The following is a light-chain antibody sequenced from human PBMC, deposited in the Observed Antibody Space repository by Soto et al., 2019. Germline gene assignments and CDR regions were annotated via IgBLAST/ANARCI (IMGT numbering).Light chain of an antibody. CDR2: EVS. CDR3: SSYTSRSTLDYV. V-gene: IGLV2-14*01. J-gene: IGLJ1*01. CDR1: SSDVGGYNY. Sequence: QSALTEPASVSGSPGQSITISCTGTSSDVGGYNYVSWYQQHPGKAPKLMIYEVSNRPSGVSNRFSGSKSGNMASLTISGLQAEDEADYYCSSYTSRSTLDYVFGSGTQLTVL.